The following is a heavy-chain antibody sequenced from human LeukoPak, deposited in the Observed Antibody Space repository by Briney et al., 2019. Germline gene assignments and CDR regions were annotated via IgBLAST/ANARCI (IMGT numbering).Heavy chain of an antibody. CDR1: RYTLTELS. Sequence: ASVKVSCKVSRYTLTELSMHWVRQAPGKGLERMGGFDPEDGETIYAQKFQGRVTMTEDTSTDTAYMELSSLRSEDTAVYYCATTLLRNYGMDVWGQGTTVTVSS. CDR2: FDPEDGET. J-gene: IGHJ6*02. CDR3: ATTLLRNYGMDV. V-gene: IGHV1-24*01.